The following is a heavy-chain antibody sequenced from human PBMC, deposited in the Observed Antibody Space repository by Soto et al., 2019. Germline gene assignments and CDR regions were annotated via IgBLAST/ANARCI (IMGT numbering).Heavy chain of an antibody. CDR2: IKQDGSQT. Sequence: EVQLVESGGGFVQPGGSLRLSCAASGFTFDTYWKTWVRQAPGKGLEWVAHIKQDGSQTYYVDSVKGRFTISRDNAKTSLYLQMNSLRAQDTSVYFCARGGNGYDNWPPSFYYGMDVWGQGTTVTVSS. J-gene: IGHJ6*02. CDR1: GFTFDTYW. CDR3: ARGGNGYDNWPPSFYYGMDV. V-gene: IGHV3-7*01. D-gene: IGHD5-12*01.